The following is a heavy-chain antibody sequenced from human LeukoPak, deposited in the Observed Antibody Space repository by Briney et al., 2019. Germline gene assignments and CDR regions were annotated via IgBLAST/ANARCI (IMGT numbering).Heavy chain of an antibody. CDR2: INSDGSEG. CDR3: ARVGCSGGSCYPNLFYYYYYYGMDV. D-gene: IGHD2-15*01. Sequence: GGSLRLSCAVSGFTFSGFWMSWSRQAPGKGLEWVASINSDGSEGYYADVVKGRFTISRDNAKNSLYLQINSLRAEDTAVYYCARVGCSGGSCYPNLFYYYYYYGMDVWGQGTTVTVSS. CDR1: GFTFSGFW. V-gene: IGHV3-7*03. J-gene: IGHJ6*02.